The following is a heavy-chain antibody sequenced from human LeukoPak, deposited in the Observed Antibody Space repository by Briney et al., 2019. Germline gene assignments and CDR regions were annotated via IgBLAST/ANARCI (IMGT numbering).Heavy chain of an antibody. J-gene: IGHJ4*02. D-gene: IGHD6-19*01. CDR2: IDYSGGSS. CDR3: ARNSGWYGVS. CDR1: GRSISPWY. Sequence: PSETLSLTCTVSGRSISPWYWSWIRQAPGKGLEWVSSIDYSGGSSYYPDSVKGRFTISRDDSKNTLYLQLNSLRADDTAVYYCARNSGWYGVSWGQGTLVTVSS. V-gene: IGHV3-23*01.